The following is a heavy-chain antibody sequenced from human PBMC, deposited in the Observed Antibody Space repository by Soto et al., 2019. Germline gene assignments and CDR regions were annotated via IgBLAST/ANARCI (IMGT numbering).Heavy chain of an antibody. J-gene: IGHJ4*02. CDR2: IYPGDSDT. D-gene: IGHD3-3*01. CDR3: ARHYDFWSGYYSLYYFEY. V-gene: IGHV5-51*01. Sequence: GESLKISCKGSGYSFTSYWIGWVRQMPGKGLEWMGIIYPGDSDTRYSPSFQGQVTISADKSISTAYLQWSSLKASDTATYYCARHYDFWSGYYSLYYFEYCGQRTLVTVSS. CDR1: GYSFTSYW.